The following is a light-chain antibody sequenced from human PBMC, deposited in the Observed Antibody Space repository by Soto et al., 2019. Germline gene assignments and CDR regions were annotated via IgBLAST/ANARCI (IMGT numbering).Light chain of an antibody. CDR2: GAS. Sequence: EIVLTQSPGTLSLSRGERATLSCRASQSVSSSYLAWYQQKPGQAPRLLISGASSRATGIPDRFSGSGSRTDFTLTISRLEPEDFAVYYCQQYGSFAYTFGQGTKLEI. J-gene: IGKJ2*01. CDR3: QQYGSFAYT. V-gene: IGKV3-20*01. CDR1: QSVSSSY.